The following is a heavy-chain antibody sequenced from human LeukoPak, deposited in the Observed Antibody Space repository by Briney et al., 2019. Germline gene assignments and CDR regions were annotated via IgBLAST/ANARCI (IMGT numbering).Heavy chain of an antibody. CDR1: GYTFTNYD. V-gene: IGHV1-8*01. D-gene: IGHD2-2*01. Sequence: ASVKVSCKTSGYTFTNYDIYWVRQATGQALEWMGWMNPNSGNTGYAQKFQGRVTMTRNTSISTAYMELSSLRSEDTAVYYCARPHCSSTDCHPPEWFDPWGQGTLVTVSS. CDR3: ARPHCSSTDCHPPEWFDP. J-gene: IGHJ5*02. CDR2: MNPNSGNT.